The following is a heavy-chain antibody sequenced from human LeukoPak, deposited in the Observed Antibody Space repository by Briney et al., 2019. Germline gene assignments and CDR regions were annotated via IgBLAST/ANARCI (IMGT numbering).Heavy chain of an antibody. D-gene: IGHD1-1*01. CDR3: ARDLEKRYSLNLAQTTYYYYYYMDV. CDR2: INPRGGAT. CDR1: GYTFTNYY. Sequence: ASVKVSCKASGYTFTNYYMHWMRQAPGQGPEWMGIINPRGGATDYAQKFQDRVTMTRDTSISTAYMELSRLRSDDTAVYYCARDLEKRYSLNLAQTTYYYYYYMDVWGKGTTVTVSS. V-gene: IGHV1-46*01. J-gene: IGHJ6*03.